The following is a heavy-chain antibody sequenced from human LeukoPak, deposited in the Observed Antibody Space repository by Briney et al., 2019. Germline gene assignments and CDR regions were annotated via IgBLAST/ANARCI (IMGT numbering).Heavy chain of an antibody. D-gene: IGHD4-17*01. CDR2: ISSSSSYI. V-gene: IGHV3-21*01. CDR1: GFTFSSYS. CDR3: ARASPDYGDFGGGFDY. Sequence: GGSLRLSCAASGFTFSSYSMNWVRQAPGKGLEWVSSISSSSSYIYYADSVKGRFTIPRDNAKNSLYLQMNSLRAEDTAVYYCARASPDYGDFGGGFDYWGQGTLVTVSS. J-gene: IGHJ4*02.